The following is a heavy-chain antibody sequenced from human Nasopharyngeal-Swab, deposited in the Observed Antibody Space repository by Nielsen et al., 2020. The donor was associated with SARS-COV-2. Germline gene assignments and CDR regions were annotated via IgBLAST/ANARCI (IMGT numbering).Heavy chain of an antibody. D-gene: IGHD3-10*01. J-gene: IGHJ4*02. CDR1: GFTFDDYA. CDR3: AKDIGGAKDY. V-gene: IGHV3-9*01. CDR2: ISWNSGSI. Sequence: SLKISCAASGFTFDDYAMHWVRQAPGKGLEWVSGISWNSGSIGYADSVKGRFTISRDNAKNSLYLQMNSLRAEDTALYYCAKDIGGAKDYWGQGTLVTVSS.